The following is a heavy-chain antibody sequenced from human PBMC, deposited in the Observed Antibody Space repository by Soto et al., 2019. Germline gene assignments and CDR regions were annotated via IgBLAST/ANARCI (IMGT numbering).Heavy chain of an antibody. V-gene: IGHV1-2*04. CDR2: INPNSGGT. Sequence: GASVKVSCKASGYTFTGYYMHWVRQAPGQGLEWMGWINPNSGGTNYAQKFQGWVTMTRDTSISTAYMELSRLRSDDTAVYYCARGRSPPYYYYGMDVWGQGTTVTVS. CDR1: GYTFTGYY. J-gene: IGHJ6*02. CDR3: ARGRSPPYYYYGMDV.